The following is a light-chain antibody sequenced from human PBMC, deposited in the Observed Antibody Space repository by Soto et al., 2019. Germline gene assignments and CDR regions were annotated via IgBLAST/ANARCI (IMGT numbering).Light chain of an antibody. J-gene: IGLJ3*02. Sequence: QLVLTQSPSASASLGASVKLTCTLSSGHSNYAIAWHQQQPEKGPRYLMKLNSDGSHTKGDGIPDRFSGSSSGAERYLTISGLQSEDEADYYCQTWDTGIRVFGGGTKVTVL. CDR1: SGHSNYA. CDR2: LNSDGSH. CDR3: QTWDTGIRV. V-gene: IGLV4-69*01.